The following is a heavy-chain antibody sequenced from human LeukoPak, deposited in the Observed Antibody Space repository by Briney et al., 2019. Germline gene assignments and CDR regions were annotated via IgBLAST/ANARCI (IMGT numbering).Heavy chain of an antibody. CDR3: ARRRYYYYMDV. CDR2: INHSGST. V-gene: IGHV4-34*01. CDR1: GGSFSGYY. Sequence: SETLSLTCAVYGGSFSGYYWSWIRQPPGKGLEWIGEINHSGSTNYNPSLKSRVTISVDTSKNQFSLKLRSVTAADTAVYYCARRRYYYYMDVWGKGTTVTVSS. J-gene: IGHJ6*03.